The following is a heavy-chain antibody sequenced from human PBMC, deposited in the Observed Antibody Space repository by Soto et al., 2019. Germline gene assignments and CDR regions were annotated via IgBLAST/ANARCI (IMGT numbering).Heavy chain of an antibody. CDR3: ARVDDYVWGSFRP. Sequence: QVQLVQSGAEVKEPGASVRVSCKASGYTFTTHGSSWVRQAPGQGLEWMGWISPYNGKTTYAQKVQGRVTMTTDTSTSTAYMELRGLRSDDTAVYYCARVDDYVWGSFRPWGQGTQVTVSS. V-gene: IGHV1-18*04. CDR1: GYTFTTHG. D-gene: IGHD3-16*02. CDR2: ISPYNGKT. J-gene: IGHJ4*02.